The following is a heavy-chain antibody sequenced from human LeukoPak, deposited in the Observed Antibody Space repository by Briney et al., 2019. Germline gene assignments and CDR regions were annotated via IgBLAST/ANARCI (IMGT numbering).Heavy chain of an antibody. CDR3: ARVKSVWLGESQGAFDI. Sequence: GGSLRLSCAASVFTSTIYARSCVRQAPGKGLECVSAISGSGGSTYYAESVKGRFTISRDNAKNSLYLQMHSLRAEDTALYHCARVKSVWLGESQGAFDIWGQGTMVTVSS. CDR1: VFTSTIYA. V-gene: IGHV3-23*01. D-gene: IGHD3-10*01. J-gene: IGHJ3*02. CDR2: ISGSGGST.